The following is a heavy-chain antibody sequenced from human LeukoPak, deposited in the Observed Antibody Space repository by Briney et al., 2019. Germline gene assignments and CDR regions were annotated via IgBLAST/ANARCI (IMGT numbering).Heavy chain of an antibody. Sequence: SETLSLTCTVSGGSISSSSYYWGWIRQPPGKGLEWIGRIYYSGSTYYNPSLKSRVTISVDTSKNQFSLKLSSVTAADTAVHYCARHPPDIVVVPAATGRYYYGMDVWGQGTTVTVSS. D-gene: IGHD2-2*01. CDR3: ARHPPDIVVVPAATGRYYYGMDV. CDR2: IYYSGST. CDR1: GGSISSSSYY. V-gene: IGHV4-39*01. J-gene: IGHJ6*02.